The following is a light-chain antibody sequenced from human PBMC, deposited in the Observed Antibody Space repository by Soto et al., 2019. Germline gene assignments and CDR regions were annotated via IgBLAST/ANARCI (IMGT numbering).Light chain of an antibody. J-gene: IGLJ1*01. CDR2: EVS. CDR1: SSDVGGYNY. Sequence: QSVLTQPASVSGSPGQSITISCTGTSSDVGGYNYVSWYQQQSGKAPKLMIHEVSNRLAGVSNRFSGSKSGNTASLTISGLQAEDEADYYCSSYTSSRAYVFGIGTKLTVL. V-gene: IGLV2-14*01. CDR3: SSYTSSRAYV.